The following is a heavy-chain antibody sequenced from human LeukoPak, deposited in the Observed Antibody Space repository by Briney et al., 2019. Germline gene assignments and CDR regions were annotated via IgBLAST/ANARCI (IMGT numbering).Heavy chain of an antibody. Sequence: TGGSLRLSCAASGYTFTSYAMSWVRQAPGKGLEWVSAVSGSGGSTYYADSVKGRFTVSRDNSKDTLYLQMNSLRAEDTAVYYCARERTFDYWGQGALVTVSS. V-gene: IGHV3-23*01. CDR2: VSGSGGST. CDR1: GYTFTSYA. CDR3: ARERTFDY. J-gene: IGHJ4*02.